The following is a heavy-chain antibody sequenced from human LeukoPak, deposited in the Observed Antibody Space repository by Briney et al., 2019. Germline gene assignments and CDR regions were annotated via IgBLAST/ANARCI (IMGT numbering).Heavy chain of an antibody. V-gene: IGHV3-30*18. J-gene: IGHJ6*04. CDR2: ISYDGSNK. CDR1: GSTFISYG. D-gene: IGHD2-2*01. Sequence: GGSLRLSCAASGSTFISYGMHWVRQAPGKGLEWVAVISYDGSNKYYADSVKGRFTISRDNSKNTLYLQMNSLRAEDTAVYYCAKGEYSSSTSCSYYYYYYGMDVWGKGPTVTVSS. CDR3: AKGEYSSSTSCSYYYYYYGMDV.